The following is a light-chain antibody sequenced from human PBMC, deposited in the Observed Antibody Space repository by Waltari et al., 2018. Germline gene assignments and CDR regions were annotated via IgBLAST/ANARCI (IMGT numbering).Light chain of an antibody. CDR2: AAS. CDR1: QSIRSY. J-gene: IGKJ3*01. CDR3: TQGYSIFT. V-gene: IGKV1-39*01. Sequence: DIQMTQSPSSLSASVGDRVTITCRASQSIRSYLNWYQQKPGKAPKLLIYAASSLQSRVPSRFSGSGSGTDFTLTISSLQPVDFATYYCTQGYSIFTFGPRTKVNIK.